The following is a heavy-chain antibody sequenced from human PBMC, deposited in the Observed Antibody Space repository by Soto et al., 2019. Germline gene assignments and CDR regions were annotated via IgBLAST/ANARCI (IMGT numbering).Heavy chain of an antibody. CDR1: GCSISSGGYY. Sequence: QVQLQESGPGLVKPSQTLSLTCTVSGCSISSGGYYWNWIRQHPGKDLEWIGYIDYSGCTYYNPSLKCGVTISVDTSKNQFSLKLSSVTAADTAVYYCARGDNYENWFDPWGQGTLVAVSS. CDR2: IDYSGCT. J-gene: IGHJ5*02. CDR3: ARGDNYENWFDP. D-gene: IGHD4-4*01. V-gene: IGHV4-31*03.